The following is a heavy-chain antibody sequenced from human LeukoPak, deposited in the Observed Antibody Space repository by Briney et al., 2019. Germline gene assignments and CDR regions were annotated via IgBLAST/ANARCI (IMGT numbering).Heavy chain of an antibody. D-gene: IGHD3-10*01. V-gene: IGHV3-7*03. CDR3: ARDRAVRGQYGMDV. CDR2: IKQDGSEK. CDR1: GFTFSSYC. J-gene: IGHJ6*04. Sequence: GGSLRLSCAASGFTFSSYCMSWVRQAPGKGLEWVANIKQDGSEKYYVDSVKGRFTISRDNAKNSLYLQMNSLRAEDTAVYYCARDRAVRGQYGMDVWGKGTTVTVSS.